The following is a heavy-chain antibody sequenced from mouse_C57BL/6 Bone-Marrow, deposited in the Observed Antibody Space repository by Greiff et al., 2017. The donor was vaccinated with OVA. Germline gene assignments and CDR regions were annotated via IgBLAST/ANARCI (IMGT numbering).Heavy chain of an antibody. Sequence: EVQVVESGGDLVKPGGSLKLSCAASGFTFSSYGMSWVRQTPDKRLEWVATISSGGSYTYYPDSVKGRFTISRDNAKNTLYLQMSSLKSEDTAMYYCARQDYGGQGTLVTVSA. CDR3: ARQDY. J-gene: IGHJ3*01. CDR2: ISSGGSYT. CDR1: GFTFSSYG. V-gene: IGHV5-6*01.